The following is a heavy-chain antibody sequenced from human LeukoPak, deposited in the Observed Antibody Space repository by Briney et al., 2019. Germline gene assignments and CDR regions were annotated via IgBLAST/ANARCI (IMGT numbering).Heavy chain of an antibody. Sequence: GGSLRLSCAASEFTFSKFPMGWVRQAPGRGLEWVSAVSASGDVTFHADSVRGRFTISRDNSKSTLFLQMNDLRVEDTAKFYCAKSLFTSATGTGRAFHIWGQGTMVSVSS. CDR2: VSASGDVT. V-gene: IGHV3-23*01. CDR1: EFTFSKFP. J-gene: IGHJ3*02. D-gene: IGHD1-1*01. CDR3: AKSLFTSATGTGRAFHI.